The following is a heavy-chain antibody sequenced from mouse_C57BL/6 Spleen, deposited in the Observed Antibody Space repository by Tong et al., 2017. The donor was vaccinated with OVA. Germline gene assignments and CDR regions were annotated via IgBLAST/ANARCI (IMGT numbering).Heavy chain of an antibody. CDR2: INPRSGYT. V-gene: IGHV1-7*01. Sequence: VQLQESGPELAKPGASVKLSCKASGYTFTSYWMHWVKQRPGQGLEWIGYINPRSGYTKYNQKFKDKATLTADKSSSTADMQLSSLTYDDSAVYYCAPYYDSSSYNAMDYRGQGTADTVST. J-gene: IGHJ4*01. CDR1: GYTFTSYW. CDR3: APYYDSSSYNAMDY. D-gene: IGHD1-1*01.